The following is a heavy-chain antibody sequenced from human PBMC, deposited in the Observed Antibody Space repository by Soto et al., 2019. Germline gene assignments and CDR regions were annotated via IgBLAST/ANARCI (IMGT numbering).Heavy chain of an antibody. D-gene: IGHD1-26*01. V-gene: IGHV3-53*01. Sequence: PGGSLRLSCAASGFTVSSNYMSWVRQAPGKGLEWVSVIYSGGSTYYADSVKGRFTISRDNSKNTLYLQMNSLRAEDTAVYYCARDQWELLGGAFDIWGQGTMVTVSS. CDR2: IYSGGST. CDR1: GFTVSSNY. J-gene: IGHJ3*02. CDR3: ARDQWELLGGAFDI.